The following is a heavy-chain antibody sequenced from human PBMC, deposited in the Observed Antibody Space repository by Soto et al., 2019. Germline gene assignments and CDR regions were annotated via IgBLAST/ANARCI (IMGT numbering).Heavy chain of an antibody. J-gene: IGHJ4*02. D-gene: IGHD6-19*01. V-gene: IGHV3-23*01. CDR2: MSGSGDST. CDR3: AKDQDSSGSAPYY. CDR1: GFTFSSYA. Sequence: EVQLLESGGGLVQPGGSLRLSCAASGFTFSSYAMSWVRQAPGKGLEWVSAMSGSGDSTYYADSVKGRFTISRDNSKNTLYLQMNSLRAEDTALYYCAKDQDSSGSAPYYWGQGTLVTVSS.